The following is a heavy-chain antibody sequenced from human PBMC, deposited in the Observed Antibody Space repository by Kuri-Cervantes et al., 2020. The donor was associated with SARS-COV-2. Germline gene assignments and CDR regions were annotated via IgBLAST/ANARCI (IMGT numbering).Heavy chain of an antibody. CDR3: ARDVGGRSSL. J-gene: IGHJ4*03. CDR1: GFTFSSYS. Sequence: GESLKISCAASGFTFSSYSMNWVRQAPGKGLEWVAFIRYDGSNKYYADSVKGRFTISRDNAKSTLYLQMDSLRAEDTAVYYCARDVGGRSSLWGQGTLVTVSS. V-gene: IGHV3-30*02. D-gene: IGHD6-6*01. CDR2: IRYDGSNK.